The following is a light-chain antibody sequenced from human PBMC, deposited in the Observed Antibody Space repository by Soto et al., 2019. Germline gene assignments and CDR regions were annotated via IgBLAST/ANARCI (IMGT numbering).Light chain of an antibody. Sequence: DIQTTQSPSTLSASVGDRVTITCRASQSINRRLAWYQQKPGKAPNLLIYDASTLESGVPARFSGGDSRTEFTLTISSLQPDDFTTFYCQQYNSYPWTFGQGTKVDIK. CDR3: QQYNSYPWT. CDR1: QSINRR. V-gene: IGKV1-5*01. J-gene: IGKJ1*01. CDR2: DAS.